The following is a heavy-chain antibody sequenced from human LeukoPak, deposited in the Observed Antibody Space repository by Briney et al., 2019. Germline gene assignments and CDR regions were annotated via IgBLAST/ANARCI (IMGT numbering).Heavy chain of an antibody. V-gene: IGHV4-59*01. D-gene: IGHD3-16*01. J-gene: IGHJ4*02. CDR2: FYSSGRS. Sequence: SETLSLTCTVSDDSISDYYRGWIRQPPGKGLEWIGYFYSSGRSTYNPSLKSRVTISADTSKNHFSLKLNSVTTADTAVYYYTRGAGWLIDYWGQGILVTVSS. CDR1: DDSISDYY. CDR3: TRGAGWLIDY.